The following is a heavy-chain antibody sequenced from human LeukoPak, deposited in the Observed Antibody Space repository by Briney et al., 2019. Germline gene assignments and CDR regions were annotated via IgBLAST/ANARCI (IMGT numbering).Heavy chain of an antibody. J-gene: IGHJ1*01. CDR1: GDSVSRSDSY. D-gene: IGHD3-22*01. Sequence: PSETLSLTCSVSGDSVSRSDSYWDWIRQPPGRGLEWMGTIYYSGRTYYSPSLKSRVTMSVDPSNNQFSLNLRSVTAAETALYYCARRRYSDRSGYLEWGQGTLLSVSS. CDR3: ARRRYSDRSGYLE. CDR2: IYYSGRT. V-gene: IGHV4-39*01.